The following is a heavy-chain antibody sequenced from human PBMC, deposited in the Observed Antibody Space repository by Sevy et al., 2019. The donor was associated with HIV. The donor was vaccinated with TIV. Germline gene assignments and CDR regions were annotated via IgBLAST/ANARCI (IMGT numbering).Heavy chain of an antibody. CDR2: ISSSGSST. CDR3: ARGGRHRDVYNRKDAFDI. Sequence: GGSLRLSCAASGFSFSSYEMNWVRQAPGKGLEWVSYISSSGSSTYYADPVKGRFTISRDNAKNSLYLQMNSLRAEDTAVYYCARGGRHRDVYNRKDAFDIWGQGTMVTVSS. J-gene: IGHJ3*02. D-gene: IGHD1-1*01. CDR1: GFSFSSYE. V-gene: IGHV3-48*03.